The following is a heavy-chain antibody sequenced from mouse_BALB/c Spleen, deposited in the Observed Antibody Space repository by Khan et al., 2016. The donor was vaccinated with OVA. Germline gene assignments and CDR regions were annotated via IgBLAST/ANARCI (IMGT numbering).Heavy chain of an antibody. CDR3: TRSGYGSFVY. Sequence: QIQLVQSGAELVKPGASVKLSCKTSGYTFTSYYMYWVKQRPGQGLEWIGEINPSNGGTNFNEKFKSKATLTVDKSSSTAYMQLSSLTSEDSAVDYCTRSGYGSFVYWGQGTLVTVAA. CDR2: INPSNGGT. D-gene: IGHD2-2*01. CDR1: GYTFTSYY. V-gene: IGHV1S81*02. J-gene: IGHJ3*01.